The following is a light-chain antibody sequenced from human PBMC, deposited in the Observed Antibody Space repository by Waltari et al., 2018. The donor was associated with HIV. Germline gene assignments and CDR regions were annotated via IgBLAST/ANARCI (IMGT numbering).Light chain of an antibody. CDR1: QGISSY. CDR2: AAS. V-gene: IGKV1-8*01. Sequence: AIRMTQSPSSFSASTGDRVTITYRASQGISSYLAWYQQKPGKAPKLLIYAASTLQSGVPSIFSVSGSRTDFTLTISCLQSEDFATYYCQQYYSYPPYTFGQWTKLEIK. J-gene: IGKJ2*01. CDR3: QQYYSYPPYT.